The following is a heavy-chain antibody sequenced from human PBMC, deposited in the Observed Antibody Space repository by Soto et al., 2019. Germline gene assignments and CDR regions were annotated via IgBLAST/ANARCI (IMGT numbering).Heavy chain of an antibody. CDR3: ARLVYYDSSGYALFYY. Sequence: SETLSLTCTVSGGSISSYYWSWIRQPPGKGLEWIGYIYYSGSTNYNPSLKSRVTISVDTSKNQFSLKLSSVTAADTAVYYCARLVYYDSSGYALFYYWGQGTLVTVSS. D-gene: IGHD3-22*01. CDR1: GGSISSYY. J-gene: IGHJ4*02. V-gene: IGHV4-59*08. CDR2: IYYSGST.